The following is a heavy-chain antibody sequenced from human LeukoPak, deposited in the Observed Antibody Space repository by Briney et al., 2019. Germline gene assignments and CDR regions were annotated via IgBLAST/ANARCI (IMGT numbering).Heavy chain of an antibody. CDR2: ISGSGGST. CDR3: AKVRHSSSWYYAFDI. J-gene: IGHJ3*02. Sequence: PGGSLRLSCAASGFTFSSYAMSWVRQAPGKGLEWGSAISGSGGSTYYADSVKGRFTISRDNSKNTLYLQMNSLRAEDTAVYYCAKVRHSSSWYYAFDIWGQGTMVTVSS. CDR1: GFTFSSYA. V-gene: IGHV3-23*01. D-gene: IGHD6-13*01.